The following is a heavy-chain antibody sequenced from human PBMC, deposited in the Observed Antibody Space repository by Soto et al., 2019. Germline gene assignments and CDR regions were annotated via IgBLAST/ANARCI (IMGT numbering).Heavy chain of an antibody. Sequence: QVQLVESGGGVVQPGRSLRLSCAASGFTFSTYAIHWVRQAPGKGLEWVAVISYDGSNKYYADSVKGRFTISRDNSKNTLYLQMNSLRAEDTAVYYWARAAGYCSSTSCYIDYGMDVWGQGTPVTVSS. D-gene: IGHD2-2*02. J-gene: IGHJ6*02. CDR1: GFTFSTYA. CDR3: ARAAGYCSSTSCYIDYGMDV. V-gene: IGHV3-30-3*01. CDR2: ISYDGSNK.